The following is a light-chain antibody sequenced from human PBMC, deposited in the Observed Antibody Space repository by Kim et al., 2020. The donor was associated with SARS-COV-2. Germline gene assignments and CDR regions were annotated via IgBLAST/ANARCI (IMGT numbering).Light chain of an antibody. CDR2: AAS. Sequence: SASVGDRVTITCRASQYISNYLAWFQQTPGKAPTSLIYAASSLQSGVPSKFSGSGSGTDFTLTISSLQPEDFASYYCQQYKTFPYTFGQGTKLEI. V-gene: IGKV1-16*02. CDR3: QQYKTFPYT. J-gene: IGKJ2*01. CDR1: QYISNY.